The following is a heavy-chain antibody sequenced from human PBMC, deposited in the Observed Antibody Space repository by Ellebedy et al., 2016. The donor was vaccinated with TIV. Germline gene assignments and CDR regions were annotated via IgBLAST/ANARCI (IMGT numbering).Heavy chain of an antibody. CDR2: ISYDGSNK. CDR3: ARDRGTAMVPLLYYFDY. V-gene: IGHV3-30-3*01. J-gene: IGHJ4*02. Sequence: GGSLRLXCAASGFTFSSYAMHWVRQAPGKGLEWVAVISYDGSNKYYADSVKGRFTISRDNSKNTLYLQMNSLRAEDTAVYYCARDRGTAMVPLLYYFDYWGQGTLVTVSS. D-gene: IGHD5-18*01. CDR1: GFTFSSYA.